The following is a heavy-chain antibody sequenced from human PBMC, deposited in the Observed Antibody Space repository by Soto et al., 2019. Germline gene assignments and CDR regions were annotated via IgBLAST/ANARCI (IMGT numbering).Heavy chain of an antibody. D-gene: IGHD3-10*01. CDR2: INPNSGGT. Sequence: GASVKVSCKAFGYTFAVDYMHWVRQAHGQGLEWMGWINPNSGGTNYAQKFQGWVTMTRDTSISTAYMELSRLRSDDTAVYYCARANVGSGSYYKSYYFDYWGQGTLVTVSS. J-gene: IGHJ4*02. V-gene: IGHV1-2*04. CDR1: GYTFAVDY. CDR3: ARANVGSGSYYKSYYFDY.